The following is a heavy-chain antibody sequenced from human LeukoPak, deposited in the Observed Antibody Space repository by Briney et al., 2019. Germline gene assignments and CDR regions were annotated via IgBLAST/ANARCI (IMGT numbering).Heavy chain of an antibody. J-gene: IGHJ6*03. D-gene: IGHD1-26*01. CDR1: GGSVSSGSYY. CDR2: IYYSGST. Sequence: TSETLSLTCTASGGSVSSGSYYWSWIRQPPGKGLEWIGYIYYSGSTKYNPSLKSRVTISIDTSKNQFSLKLSSVTAADTAMYYCAGVVGGSYSMDVWGQGTTVTVSS. V-gene: IGHV4-61*01. CDR3: AGVVGGSYSMDV.